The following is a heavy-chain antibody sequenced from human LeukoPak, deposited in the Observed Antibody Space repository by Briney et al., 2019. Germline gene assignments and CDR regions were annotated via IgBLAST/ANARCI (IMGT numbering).Heavy chain of an antibody. J-gene: IGHJ4*02. CDR2: IYYSGST. D-gene: IGHD3-22*01. CDR3: ARAGGYSGYWGL. CDR1: GGSISSGDYY. V-gene: IGHV4-30-4*01. Sequence: SQTLSLTCTVSGGSISSGDYYWSWIRQPPGKGLEWIGYIYYSGSTYYNPSLKSRVTMSVDTSKNQFSLKLSSVTAADTAVYYCARAGGYSGYWGLWGQGTLVTVSS.